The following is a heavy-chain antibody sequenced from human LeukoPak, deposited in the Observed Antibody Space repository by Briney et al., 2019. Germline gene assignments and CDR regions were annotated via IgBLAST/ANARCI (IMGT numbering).Heavy chain of an antibody. CDR2: TSGSGATT. D-gene: IGHD5-18*01. CDR3: AKKAGYSNPFDY. CDR1: GFTFSSYE. V-gene: IGHV3-23*01. J-gene: IGHJ4*02. Sequence: PGGSLRLSCAASGFTFSSYEMNWVRQAPGKGLEWVSVTSGSGATTYLADSVKGRFTIARDTSKNTLYLQMTSLRAEDTAVYYCAKKAGYSNPFDYWGQGTLVTVSS.